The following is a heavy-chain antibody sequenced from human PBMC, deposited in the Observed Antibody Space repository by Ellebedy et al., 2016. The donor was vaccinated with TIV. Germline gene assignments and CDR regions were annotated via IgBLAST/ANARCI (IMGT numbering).Heavy chain of an antibody. Sequence: GESLKISXAASGFPFSSHAMSWVRKTPGKGLEWVSAISGTGGTTYYAGSVKGRFTISRDNSKNTLYLQMNSLRAEDAAVYYCAKYDFWSGYYTNDVGGFDYWGQGTLVTVSS. CDR1: GFPFSSHA. J-gene: IGHJ4*02. CDR2: ISGTGGTT. D-gene: IGHD3-3*01. V-gene: IGHV3-23*01. CDR3: AKYDFWSGYYTNDVGGFDY.